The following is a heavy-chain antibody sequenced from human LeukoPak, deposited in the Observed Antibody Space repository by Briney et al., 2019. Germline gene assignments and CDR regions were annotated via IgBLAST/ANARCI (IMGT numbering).Heavy chain of an antibody. V-gene: IGHV1-2*02. Sequence: ASVKVSCKASGYTFTGYYMHWVRQAPGQGLEWMGWINPNSGGTNYAQKFQGRVTMTRDTPISTAYMELSRLRSDDTAVYYCARDALTSNWDNWFDPWGQGTLVTVSS. CDR2: INPNSGGT. CDR3: ARDALTSNWDNWFDP. J-gene: IGHJ5*02. D-gene: IGHD7-27*01. CDR1: GYTFTGYY.